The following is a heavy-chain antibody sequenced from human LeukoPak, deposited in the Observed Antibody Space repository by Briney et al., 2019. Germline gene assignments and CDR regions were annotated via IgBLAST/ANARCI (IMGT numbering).Heavy chain of an antibody. Sequence: PGGSLRLSCTTSGFTFSSYALSWVRQAPGKGLEWVSGIRVSGSTYYPDSVTGRFIISRDNSENTLYLQMSGLRAEDTAIYYCAIELRSSDAFDIWGQGTMVTVSS. V-gene: IGHV3-23*01. CDR2: IRVSGST. D-gene: IGHD4-17*01. CDR3: AIELRSSDAFDI. J-gene: IGHJ3*02. CDR1: GFTFSSYA.